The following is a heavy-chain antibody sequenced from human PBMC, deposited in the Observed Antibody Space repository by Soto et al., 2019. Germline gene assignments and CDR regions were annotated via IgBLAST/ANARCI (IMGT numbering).Heavy chain of an antibody. CDR1: GYTFTGYD. Sequence: ASVKVSCKASGYTFTGYDIHWVRQAPGQGLECMGWINPNSGGTNYAQKFQGRVTMTRDTSISTAYMELSRLRSDDTAVYYCARDRDGSSWYAFDIWGQGTMVTVSS. V-gene: IGHV1-2*02. CDR3: ARDRDGSSWYAFDI. CDR2: INPNSGGT. D-gene: IGHD6-13*01. J-gene: IGHJ3*02.